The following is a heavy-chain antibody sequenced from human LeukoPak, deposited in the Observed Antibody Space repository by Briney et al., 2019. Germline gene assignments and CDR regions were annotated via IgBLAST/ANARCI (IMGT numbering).Heavy chain of an antibody. CDR3: VRGWYGSDY. V-gene: IGHV3-74*01. CDR2: INSDGSST. J-gene: IGHJ4*02. CDR1: GFXFNSFW. Sequence: GGSLRLSCAASGFXFNSFWMHWVRQAPGKGLEWVSHINSDGSSTTYADSVKGRFTISRDNAKNTLYLQLNSLRAEDTAVYYCVRGWYGSDYWGQGTLVTVSS. D-gene: IGHD6-19*01.